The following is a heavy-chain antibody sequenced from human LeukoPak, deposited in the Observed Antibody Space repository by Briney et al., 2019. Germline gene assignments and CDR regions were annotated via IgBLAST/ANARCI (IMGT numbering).Heavy chain of an antibody. CDR3: ARDRPRARYFDY. D-gene: IGHD2-15*01. V-gene: IGHV1-69*04. Sequence: SVKVSCKASGGTFSDYSISWVRQAPGQGLEWMGRIIPILNVPNYAQKFEGRVTITADKSTSTAYMELSSLNSEDTAVYFCARDRPRARYFDYWGQGTLVTVSS. J-gene: IGHJ4*02. CDR2: IIPILNVP. CDR1: GGTFSDYS.